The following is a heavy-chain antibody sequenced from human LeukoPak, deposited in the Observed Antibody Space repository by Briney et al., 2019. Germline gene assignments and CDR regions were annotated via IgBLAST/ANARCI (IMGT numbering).Heavy chain of an antibody. CDR2: INPNSGGT. CDR3: AGALSWTTESYYYMDV. Sequence: ASVKVSCKASGYTFTGYYMHWVRQAPGQGLEWMGWINPNSGGTNYAQKFQGRVTMTRDTSISTAYMELSRLRSDDTAVYYCAGALSWTTESYYYMDVWGKGTTVTVSS. CDR1: GYTFTGYY. D-gene: IGHD3/OR15-3a*01. V-gene: IGHV1-2*02. J-gene: IGHJ6*03.